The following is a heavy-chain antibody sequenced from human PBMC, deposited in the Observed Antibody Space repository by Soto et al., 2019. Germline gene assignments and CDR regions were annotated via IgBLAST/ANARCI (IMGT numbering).Heavy chain of an antibody. V-gene: IGHV3-30*04. D-gene: IGHD3-10*01. J-gene: IGHJ5*02. CDR3: VSPHSESSNAFDL. Sequence: GGSLRLSCAASGFSFSHYAMHWVRQPPGKGLEWVALISYDGENQYFTDSVRGRFTISRDNSKTAVYLEMNNLRLDDTATYYCVSPHSESSNAFDLWGQGTLVTVSS. CDR2: ISYDGENQ. CDR1: GFSFSHYA.